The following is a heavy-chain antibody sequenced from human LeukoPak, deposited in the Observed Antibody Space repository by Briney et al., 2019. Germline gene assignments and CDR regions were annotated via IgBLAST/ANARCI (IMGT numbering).Heavy chain of an antibody. J-gene: IGHJ4*02. CDR1: GFTFDDYG. CDR3: ARSGTRYCSGGSCPYLFDY. V-gene: IGHV3-33*08. D-gene: IGHD2-15*01. CDR2: IWYDGSNK. Sequence: GGSLRLSCAASGFTFDDYGMSWVRQAPGKGLEWVAVIWYDGSNKYYADSVKGRFTISRDNSKNTLYLQMNSLRAEDTAVYYCARSGTRYCSGGSCPYLFDYWGQGTLVTVSS.